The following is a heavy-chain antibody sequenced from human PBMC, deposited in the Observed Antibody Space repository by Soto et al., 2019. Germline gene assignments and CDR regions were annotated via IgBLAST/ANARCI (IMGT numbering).Heavy chain of an antibody. V-gene: IGHV1-18*01. CDR1: GYTFTSYG. J-gene: IGHJ4*02. CDR2: ISAYNGNT. Sequence: QVQLVQSGAEVKKPGASVKVSCKASGYTFTSYGISWVRQAPGQGLEWMGWISAYNGNTNYAQKLQGRVTMTTDTSTRPAYMELRSLRSDDTAVYYCARDSRYYDSSGYHYFDYWGQGTLVTVSS. CDR3: ARDSRYYDSSGYHYFDY. D-gene: IGHD3-22*01.